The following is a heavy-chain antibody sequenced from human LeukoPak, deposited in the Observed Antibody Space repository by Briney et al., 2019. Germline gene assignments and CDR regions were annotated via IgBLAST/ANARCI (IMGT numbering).Heavy chain of an antibody. J-gene: IGHJ4*02. CDR1: GGSFSGYY. Sequence: SETLSLTCAVYGGSFSGYYWSWIRQPPGKGLEWIGEINHSGSTNYNPSLKSRVTISVDTSKNQFSLKLSSVTAADTAVYFCTRGAEYYAIWRGYAGYSDYWGQGISVTVSS. CDR2: INHSGST. CDR3: TRGAEYYAIWRGYAGYSDY. V-gene: IGHV4-34*01. D-gene: IGHD3-3*01.